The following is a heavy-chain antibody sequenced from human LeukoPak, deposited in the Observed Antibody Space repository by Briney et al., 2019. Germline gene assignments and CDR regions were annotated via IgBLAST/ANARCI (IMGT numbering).Heavy chain of an antibody. J-gene: IGHJ4*02. D-gene: IGHD2-2*02. CDR1: GFTFSSYG. V-gene: IGHV3-30*02. CDR2: IRYDGSNK. Sequence: PGGSLRLSCAASGFTFSSYGMHWVRQAPGKGLEWVAFIRYDGSNKYYADSVKGRFTISRDNSKNTLYLQMNSLRAEDTAVYYCAKGYGDIVVVPAAIPIPYFDYWGQGTLVTVSS. CDR3: AKGYGDIVVVPAAIPIPYFDY.